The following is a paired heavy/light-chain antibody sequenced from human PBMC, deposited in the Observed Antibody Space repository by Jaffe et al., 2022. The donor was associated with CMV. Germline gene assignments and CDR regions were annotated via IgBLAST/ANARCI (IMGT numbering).Light chain of an antibody. V-gene: IGKV2-28*01. J-gene: IGKJ2*01. CDR3: MQALQTPPT. Sequence: DIVMTQSPLSLPVTPGEPASISCRSSQSLLHSNGYNYLDWYLQKPGKSPQLLIYLGSNRASGVPDRFSGSGSGTDFTLKISRVEAEDVGVYYCMQALQTPPTFGQGTKLEIK. CDR2: LGS. CDR1: QSLLHSNGYNY.
Heavy chain of an antibody. CDR1: GYSFTSYW. Sequence: EVQLVQSGAEVKKPGESLKISCKGSGYSFTSYWIGWVRQMPGKGLEWMGIIYPGDSDTRYSPSFQGQVTISADKSISTAYLQWSSLKASDTAMYYCARPKGGVAAAGTGWNWFDPWGQGTLVTVSS. J-gene: IGHJ5*02. CDR3: ARPKGGVAAAGTGWNWFDP. CDR2: IYPGDSDT. V-gene: IGHV5-51*01. D-gene: IGHD6-13*01.